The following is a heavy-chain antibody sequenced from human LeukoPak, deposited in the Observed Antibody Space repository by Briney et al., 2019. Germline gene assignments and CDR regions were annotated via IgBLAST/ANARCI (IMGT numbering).Heavy chain of an antibody. CDR3: ARAVATPLFDY. CDR1: GYSFTSYW. Sequence: GESLKISCQGSGYSFTSYWIVWVRQMPGKGLEWMGIIYPGDSDTRYSPSFQGQVTISADKPISTAYLQWSSLKASDTAMYYCARAVATPLFDYWGQGTLVTVSS. D-gene: IGHD6-19*01. V-gene: IGHV5-51*04. J-gene: IGHJ4*02. CDR2: IYPGDSDT.